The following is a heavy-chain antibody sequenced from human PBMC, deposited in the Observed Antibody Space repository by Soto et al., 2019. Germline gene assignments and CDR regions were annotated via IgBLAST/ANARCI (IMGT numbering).Heavy chain of an antibody. J-gene: IGHJ4*02. Sequence: SETLSLTCTVSGGSISSYYWSWIRHPPGKGLEWIGYIYYSGSTNYNPSLKSRVTISVDTSKNQFSLKLSSVTAADTAVYYCAWTRGYCSGGSCPTVVDYWGQGTLVTVS. CDR2: IYYSGST. D-gene: IGHD2-15*01. V-gene: IGHV4-59*01. CDR3: AWTRGYCSGGSCPTVVDY. CDR1: GGSISSYY.